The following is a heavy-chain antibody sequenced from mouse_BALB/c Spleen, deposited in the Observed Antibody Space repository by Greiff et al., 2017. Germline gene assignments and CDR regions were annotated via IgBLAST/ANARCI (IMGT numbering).Heavy chain of an antibody. CDR2: IDPFNGGT. V-gene: IGHV1S135*01. CDR1: GYSFTSYY. Sequence: QLQESGPELMKPGASVKITCKASGYSFTSYYMHWVKQSHGKSLEWIGYIDPFNGGTSYNQKFKGKATLTVDKSSSTAYMHLSSLTSEDSAVYYCARDDYDSWFAYWGQGTLVTVSA. CDR3: ARDDYDSWFAY. D-gene: IGHD2-4*01. J-gene: IGHJ3*01.